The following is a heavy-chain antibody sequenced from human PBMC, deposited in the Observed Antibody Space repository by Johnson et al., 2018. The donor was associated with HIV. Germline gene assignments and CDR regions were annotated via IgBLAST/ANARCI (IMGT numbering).Heavy chain of an antibody. Sequence: MLLVESGGGVVQPGGSLRLSCAASGFTFSSYAMSWVRQAPGKGLEWVSAISGSGGSTYYADSVKGRFTISRDNAKNSLYLQMNSLRAEDTAVYYCAKDVRGRDSSSWLLDIWGQGTMVT. D-gene: IGHD6-13*01. V-gene: IGHV3-23*04. CDR1: GFTFSSYA. J-gene: IGHJ3*02. CDR3: AKDVRGRDSSSWLLDI. CDR2: ISGSGGST.